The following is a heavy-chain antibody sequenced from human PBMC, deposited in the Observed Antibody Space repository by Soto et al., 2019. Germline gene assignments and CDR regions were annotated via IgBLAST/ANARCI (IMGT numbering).Heavy chain of an antibody. CDR2: MNPNSGNP. CDR1: GYTFTSYD. V-gene: IGHV1-8*01. J-gene: IGHJ4*02. D-gene: IGHD6-13*01. Sequence: QVQLVQSGAEVQKPGASVKVSCKASGYTFTSYDINWVRQATGQGLEWKGWMNPNSGNPGYAQKLQGCVTMTRNTTISIAYMELSSLRSEDTAVYYCARGLPSHRYISSYPWGYWGQGTLVTVSS. CDR3: ARGLPSHRYISSYPWGY.